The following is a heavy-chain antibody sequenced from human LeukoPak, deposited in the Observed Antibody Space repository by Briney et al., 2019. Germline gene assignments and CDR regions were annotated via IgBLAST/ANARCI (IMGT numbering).Heavy chain of an antibody. J-gene: IGHJ4*02. V-gene: IGHV4-34*01. CDR2: INHSGSN. Sequence: SETLSLPCAVYGGSFCGYYWSWIRQPPGKGLEWTGEINHSGSNNYNPSLKSRVTISVDTSKNQFSLKLSSVTAADTAVYYCARRRTYGSGSLDYWGQGTLVTVSS. CDR1: GGSFCGYY. CDR3: ARRRTYGSGSLDY. D-gene: IGHD3-10*01.